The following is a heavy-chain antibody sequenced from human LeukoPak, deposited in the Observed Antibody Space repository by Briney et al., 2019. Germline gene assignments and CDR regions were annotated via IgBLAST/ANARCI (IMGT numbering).Heavy chain of an antibody. D-gene: IGHD1-26*01. Sequence: ASVKVSCKASGYTFTGYYMHWVRQAPGQGIEWVGWINPNSGGTNYAQTFQDRVTITRDTSISTAYMELSRLRSDDTAVYYCARERVGVGATEYYFDYWGQGTLVTVSS. CDR2: INPNSGGT. J-gene: IGHJ4*02. CDR3: ARERVGVGATEYYFDY. V-gene: IGHV1-2*02. CDR1: GYTFTGYY.